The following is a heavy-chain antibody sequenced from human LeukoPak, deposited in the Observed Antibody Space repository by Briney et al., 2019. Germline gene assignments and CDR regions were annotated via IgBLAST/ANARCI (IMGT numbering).Heavy chain of an antibody. D-gene: IGHD3-10*01. Sequence: GESLKISCKGSGYSFTSYWIGWVRQMPGKGLEWMGITYPGDSDTRYSPSFQGQVTISADKSITTAYLQWSSLKASDTAMYYCALTYYYGSGNYRAFDYWGQGTLVTVSS. V-gene: IGHV5-51*01. CDR3: ALTYYYGSGNYRAFDY. J-gene: IGHJ4*02. CDR2: TYPGDSDT. CDR1: GYSFTSYW.